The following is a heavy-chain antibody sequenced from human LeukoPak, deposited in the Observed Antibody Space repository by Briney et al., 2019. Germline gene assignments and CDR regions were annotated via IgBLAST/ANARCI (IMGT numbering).Heavy chain of an antibody. CDR2: IKSKTHGEST. V-gene: IGHV3-15*01. CDR1: GFTFSDAW. D-gene: IGHD1-26*01. CDR3: ARDVGATGY. Sequence: GGSLRLSCAASGFTFSDAWMSWFRQTPGKGLEWVGRIKSKTHGESTDYAAPVRGRFTISRDDSRNTVSLQMNTLTAEDTAVYYCARDVGATGYWGQGTLVTVSS. J-gene: IGHJ4*02.